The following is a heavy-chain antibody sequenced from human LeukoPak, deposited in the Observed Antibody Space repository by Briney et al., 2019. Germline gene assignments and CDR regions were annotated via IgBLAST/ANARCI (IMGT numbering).Heavy chain of an antibody. V-gene: IGHV4-59*01. D-gene: IGHD6-13*01. J-gene: IGHJ4*02. CDR2: IYSSGST. CDR1: GGSFSDYY. Sequence: SETLSLTCAVYGGSFSDYYWSWIRQPPGKGLEWIGYIYSSGSTNYNPSLKSRVTISVDTSKNQFSLKLSSVTAADTAVYYCARGAAATYWGQGTLVTVSS. CDR3: ARGAAATY.